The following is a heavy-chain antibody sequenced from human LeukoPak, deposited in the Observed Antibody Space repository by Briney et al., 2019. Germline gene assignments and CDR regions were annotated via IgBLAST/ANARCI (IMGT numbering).Heavy chain of an antibody. Sequence: SETLSLTCTVSGGSISSYYWSWIRQPAGKGLEWIGRIYTNGGTNYNPSLKSRVTMSVDTSKSQISLKLNSVTAADTAVYYCARVLLDSGGYPFDNWGPGSLVTVSS. V-gene: IGHV4-4*07. CDR3: ARVLLDSGGYPFDN. CDR1: GGSISSYY. CDR2: IYTNGGT. J-gene: IGHJ4*02. D-gene: IGHD3-22*01.